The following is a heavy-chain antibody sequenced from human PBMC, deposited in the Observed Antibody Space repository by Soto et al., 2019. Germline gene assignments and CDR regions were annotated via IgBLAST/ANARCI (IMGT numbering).Heavy chain of an antibody. D-gene: IGHD1-20*01. J-gene: IGHJ5*02. CDR1: GDSMSSFY. CDR2: IYYSGST. Sequence: PSETLSLTGTVSGDSMSSFYWSWIRQSPGKGLEWIGYIYYSGSTNYNPSLKSRVTISIDTSKNQFSLKLTSVTAADTAVYYCAKESGITGALNHWGKGTRATVS. CDR3: AKESGITGALNH. V-gene: IGHV4-59*01.